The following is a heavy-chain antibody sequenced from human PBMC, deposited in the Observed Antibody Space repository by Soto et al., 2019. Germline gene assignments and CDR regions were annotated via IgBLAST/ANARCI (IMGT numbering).Heavy chain of an antibody. CDR2: ISGSGGST. D-gene: IGHD3-3*01. V-gene: IGHV3-23*01. Sequence: GGSMRLSCAASGFTFSSYAMSWVRQAPGKGLEWVSAISGSGGSTYYADSVKGRFTISRDNSKNTLYLQMNSLRAEDTAVYYCAKDQFSDYDFWSGYYPYYFDYWGQGTLVTVSS. CDR1: GFTFSSYA. CDR3: AKDQFSDYDFWSGYYPYYFDY. J-gene: IGHJ4*02.